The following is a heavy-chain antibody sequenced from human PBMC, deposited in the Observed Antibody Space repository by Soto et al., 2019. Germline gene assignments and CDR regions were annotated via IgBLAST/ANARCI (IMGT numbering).Heavy chain of an antibody. CDR1: VFTVSSNY. CDR2: IYSGGST. D-gene: IGHD3-10*01. J-gene: IGHJ6*02. Sequence: GGSLRLSCAASVFTVSSNYMSWVRQAPGKGLEWVSVIYSGGSTYYADSVKGRFTISRDNSKNTLYLQMNSLRAEDTAVYYCARARGSGSYFFRMYYYYGMDVWGQGTTVTVSS. V-gene: IGHV3-53*01. CDR3: ARARGSGSYFFRMYYYYGMDV.